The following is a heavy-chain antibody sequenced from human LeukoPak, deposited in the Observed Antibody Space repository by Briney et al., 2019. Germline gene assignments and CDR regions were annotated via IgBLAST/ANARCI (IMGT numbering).Heavy chain of an antibody. V-gene: IGHV4-39*07. CDR1: GHSISSSSYY. Sequence: SETLSLTCTVSGHSISSSSYYWGWIRQPPGQGQEWLESIYYSGSTNYNPSLKSRVTISVDTSKNQFSLKLSSVTAADTAVYYCARLSRGRDFDYWGQGTLVTVSS. D-gene: IGHD1-14*01. CDR2: IYYSGST. J-gene: IGHJ4*02. CDR3: ARLSRGRDFDY.